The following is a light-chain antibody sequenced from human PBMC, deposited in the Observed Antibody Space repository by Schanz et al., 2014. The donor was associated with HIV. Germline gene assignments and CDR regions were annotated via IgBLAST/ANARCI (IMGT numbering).Light chain of an antibody. CDR2: QAS. CDR1: ENIGKW. CDR3: HQYDSSSWT. Sequence: DIQMTQSPSTLSAAVGDRVTLTCRASENIGKWLTWYQQKPGKAPNLLIYQASILRGGVPSRFSGSGSGTEFTLTISSLRPDDFGTYFCHQYDSSSWTFGQGTKVEIK. V-gene: IGKV1-5*03. J-gene: IGKJ1*01.